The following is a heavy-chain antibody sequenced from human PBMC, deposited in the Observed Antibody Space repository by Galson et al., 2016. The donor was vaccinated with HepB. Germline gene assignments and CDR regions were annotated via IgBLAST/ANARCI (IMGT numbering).Heavy chain of an antibody. CDR2: FYSIDNT. CDR1: GGSISSDYY. CDR3: ATGIVVAGKYYYYYMDV. V-gene: IGHV4-39*01. D-gene: IGHD6-19*01. Sequence: ETLSLTCIVSGGSISSDYYWGWIRQPPGRGLEWIGSFYSIDNTYYNPSLTSRATISVDTSKNQISLRLNSVTAADTGVYYCATGIVVAGKYYYYYMDVWGRGTTVTVSS. J-gene: IGHJ6*03.